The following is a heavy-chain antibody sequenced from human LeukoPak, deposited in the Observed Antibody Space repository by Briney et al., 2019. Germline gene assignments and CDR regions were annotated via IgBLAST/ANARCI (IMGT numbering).Heavy chain of an antibody. CDR2: ISSSSSYI. CDR3: ARAFGYDYVWGSYRHLQH. Sequence: GGSLRLSCAASGFTFSSYSMNSVRQAPGKGLEWVSSISSSSSYIYYADSVKGRFTISRDNAKNSLYLQMNSLRAEDTAVYYCARAFGYDYVWGSYRHLQHWGQGTLVTVSS. CDR1: GFTFSSYS. V-gene: IGHV3-21*01. J-gene: IGHJ1*01. D-gene: IGHD3-16*02.